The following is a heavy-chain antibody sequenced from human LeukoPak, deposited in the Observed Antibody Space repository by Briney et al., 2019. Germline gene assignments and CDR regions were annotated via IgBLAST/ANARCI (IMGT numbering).Heavy chain of an antibody. J-gene: IGHJ4*02. CDR2: IYPGDSDT. CDR3: ARWLDSSGWYSYYFDY. CDR1: GYSFTSYW. V-gene: IGHV5-51*01. D-gene: IGHD6-19*01. Sequence: PGESLKISCTGSGYSFTSYWIGWVRQMPGKGLEWMGIIYPGDSDTRYSPSFQGQVTISADKSISTAYLQWSSLKASDTAMYYCARWLDSSGWYSYYFDYWGQGTLVTVSS.